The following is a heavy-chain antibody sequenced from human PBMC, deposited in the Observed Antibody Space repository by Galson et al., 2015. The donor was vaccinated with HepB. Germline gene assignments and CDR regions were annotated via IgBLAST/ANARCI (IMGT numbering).Heavy chain of an antibody. V-gene: IGHV3-30-3*01. CDR1: GFTFSSYA. CDR3: ARGHVAVAGRNFDY. D-gene: IGHD6-19*01. Sequence: SLRLSCAASGFTFSSYAMHWVRQAPGKGLEWVAVISYDGSNKYYADSVKGRFTISRDNSKNTLYLQMNSLRAEDTAVYYCARGHVAVAGRNFDYWSQGTLVTVSS. J-gene: IGHJ4*02. CDR2: ISYDGSNK.